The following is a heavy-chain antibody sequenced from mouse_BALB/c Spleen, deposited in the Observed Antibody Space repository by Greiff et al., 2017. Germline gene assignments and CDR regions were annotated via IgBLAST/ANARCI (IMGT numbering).Heavy chain of an antibody. V-gene: IGHV5-6-4*01. CDR2: ISSGGSYT. CDR1: GFTFSSYT. D-gene: IGHD2-4*01. CDR3: TRGPITTSGAIDY. Sequence: EVQLVESGGGLVKPGGSLKLSCAASGFTFSSYTMSWVRQTPEKRLEWVATISSGGSYTYYPDSVKGRFTISRDNAKNTLYLQMSSLKSEDTAMYYCTRGPITTSGAIDYWGQGTTLTVSS. J-gene: IGHJ2*01.